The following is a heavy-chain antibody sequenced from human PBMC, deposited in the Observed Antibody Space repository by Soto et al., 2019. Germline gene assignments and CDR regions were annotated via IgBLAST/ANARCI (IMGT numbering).Heavy chain of an antibody. J-gene: IGHJ6*03. CDR2: IYYSGST. V-gene: IGHV4-59*08. CDR3: ARLPGGDFWSGGYYYYYMDV. D-gene: IGHD3-3*01. Sequence: SETLSLTCTVSGGSISSYYWSWIRQPPGKRLEWIGYIYYSGSTNYNPSLKSRVTISVDTSKNQFSLKLSSVTAADTAVYYCARLPGGDFWSGGYYYYYMDVWGKGTTVTVSS. CDR1: GGSISSYY.